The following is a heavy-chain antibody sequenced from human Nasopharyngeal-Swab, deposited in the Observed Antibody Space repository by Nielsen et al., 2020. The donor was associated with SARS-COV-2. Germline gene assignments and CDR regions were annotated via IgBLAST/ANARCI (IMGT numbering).Heavy chain of an antibody. CDR3: ARSRYAGYSYGLGYYYYMDV. J-gene: IGHJ6*03. CDR2: ISAYNGNT. V-gene: IGHV1-18*01. Sequence: ASVKVSCKASGYTFTSYGISWVRQAPGQGLEWMGWISAYNGNTNYAQKLQGRVTMTTDTSTSTAYMELRSLRSDDTAVYYCARSRYAGYSYGLGYYYYMDVWGKGTTVTVSS. D-gene: IGHD5-18*01. CDR1: GYTFTSYG.